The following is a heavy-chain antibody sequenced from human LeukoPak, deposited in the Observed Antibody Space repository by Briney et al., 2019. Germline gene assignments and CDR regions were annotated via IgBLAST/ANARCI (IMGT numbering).Heavy chain of an antibody. V-gene: IGHV1-2*02. CDR3: ARGQDYSSGWYAC. CDR1: GYTFTGYY. J-gene: IGHJ5*01. CDR2: INPYSGAT. D-gene: IGHD6-19*01. Sequence: ASVKVSCRASGYTFTGYYMHWVRQAPGQGLEWMGWINPYSGATHYAQKFQGRVTMTRDTSISTAYMDLSGRRSDDTAVYYCARGQDYSSGWYACWGQGTLVTVSS.